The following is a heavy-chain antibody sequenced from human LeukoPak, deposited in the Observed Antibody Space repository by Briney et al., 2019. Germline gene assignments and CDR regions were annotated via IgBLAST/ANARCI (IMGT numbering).Heavy chain of an antibody. CDR3: AKQGWWLPYYFDY. CDR1: GFTFSSYA. V-gene: IGHV3-23*01. CDR2: SSGSGGRT. D-gene: IGHD2-15*01. J-gene: IGHJ4*02. Sequence: GGSLRLSCAASGFTFSSYAMSWVRQAPGKGLEWVSASSGSGGRTYYADSVKGRFTISRDNSKNTLYLQMNGLRAEDTAVYYCAKQGWWLPYYFDYWGQGTLVTVSS.